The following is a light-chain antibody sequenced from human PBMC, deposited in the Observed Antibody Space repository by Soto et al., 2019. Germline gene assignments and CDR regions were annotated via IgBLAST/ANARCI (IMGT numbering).Light chain of an antibody. J-gene: IGKJ1*01. CDR3: QQYGSSPWT. CDR2: GAS. Sequence: EIVLTQSPGTLSLSPGERATLSCGASKSVRGNTLAWYRQTPGQAPRLLFYGASNRATGIPDRFSGSGSGTDFTLIISRLEPEDFALYYCQQYGSSPWTFGQGTKVEIK. V-gene: IGKV3-20*01. CDR1: KSVRGNT.